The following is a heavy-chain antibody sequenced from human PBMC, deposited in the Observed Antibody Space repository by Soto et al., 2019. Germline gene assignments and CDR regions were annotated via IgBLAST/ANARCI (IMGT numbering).Heavy chain of an antibody. CDR3: ARGRYGDY. CDR1: VYDFTTYG. D-gene: IGHD1-1*01. Sequence: QVHLVQSGAEVKKPGASVKVSCKGSVYDFTTYGITWVRQAPGQGLECMAWISAHNGNTDYAQKLQGRVTVTRDTSTSKAYMELRSLRSDDTAVYYCARGRYGDYWGQGALVTVSS. V-gene: IGHV1-18*01. CDR2: ISAHNGNT. J-gene: IGHJ4*02.